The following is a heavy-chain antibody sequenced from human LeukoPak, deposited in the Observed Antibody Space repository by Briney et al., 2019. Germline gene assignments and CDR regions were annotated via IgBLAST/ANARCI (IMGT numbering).Heavy chain of an antibody. J-gene: IGHJ3*01. Sequence: GGSLRLSCAASGYFFRSYDMHWVRLVTGKGLQWLSTISSDGETLYSGSVMGRFTISRENAKTSLYLQMNSLRVEDTAVYYCARGPVHGAFDFWGPGTTVLVSS. CDR2: ISSDGET. CDR1: GYFFRSYD. V-gene: IGHV3-13*01. CDR3: ARGPVHGAFDF. D-gene: IGHD3-10*02.